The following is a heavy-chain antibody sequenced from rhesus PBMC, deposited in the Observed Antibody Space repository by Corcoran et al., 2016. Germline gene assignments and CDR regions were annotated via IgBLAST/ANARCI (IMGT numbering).Heavy chain of an antibody. Sequence: QVTLKESGPALVKPTQTLTLTCTFSGFSLSTSGMGVGWIRQPPGKALEWLASIYWDDNKYYRRSRKSRLTTTKDTSKNQVVRKMDNMDAVDTATYYCARVQGRTVTTYFDYWGQGVLVTVSS. CDR3: ARVQGRTVTTYFDY. CDR2: IYWDDNK. V-gene: IGHV2S1*01. J-gene: IGHJ4*01. CDR1: GFSLSTSGMG. D-gene: IGHD4-23*01.